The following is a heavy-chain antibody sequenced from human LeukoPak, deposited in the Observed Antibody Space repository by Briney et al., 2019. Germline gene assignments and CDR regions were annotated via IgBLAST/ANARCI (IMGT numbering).Heavy chain of an antibody. Sequence: ASVKVSCKASGGTFSSYAINWVRQAPGQGLEWMGGIIPIFGTASYAQKFQGRVTITADESTNTAYMELSSLRSEDTAVYYCARLVGATWWYYFDYWGQGTLVTVSS. CDR3: ARLVGATWWYYFDY. CDR2: IIPIFGTA. D-gene: IGHD1-26*01. V-gene: IGHV1-69*01. CDR1: GGTFSSYA. J-gene: IGHJ4*02.